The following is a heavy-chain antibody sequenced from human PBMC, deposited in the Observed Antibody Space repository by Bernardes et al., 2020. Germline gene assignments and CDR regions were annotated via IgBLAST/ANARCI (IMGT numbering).Heavy chain of an antibody. Sequence: CAASGFTFSSYNMNWVRQAPGKKLEWVSYISSSSSAIYYAESVKGRFIISRDNAKNSLYLQMNSLRDDDTAVYYCARVVENNSAYYSTPLDSWGQGTLVTVSS. V-gene: IGHV3-48*02. CDR1: GFTFSSYN. D-gene: IGHD3-22*01. CDR2: ISSSSSAI. CDR3: ARVVENNSAYYSTPLDS. J-gene: IGHJ4*02.